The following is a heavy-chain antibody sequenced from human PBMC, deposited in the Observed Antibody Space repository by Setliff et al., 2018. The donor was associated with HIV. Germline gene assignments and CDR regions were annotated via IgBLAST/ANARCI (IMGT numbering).Heavy chain of an antibody. CDR1: GFTLREVS. CDR2: FDPEDGET. CDR3: AIDMVGGWLRPMPDF. J-gene: IGHJ4*02. D-gene: IGHD2-2*01. V-gene: IGHV1-24*01. Sequence: ASVKVSCKVSGFTLREVSVHWVRQAPGKGLEWMGYFDPEDGETVYAQKFQGRVTMTEDTSTDTAHMELSGLRSEDTAVYYCAIDMVGGWLRPMPDFWGQGALVTVSS.